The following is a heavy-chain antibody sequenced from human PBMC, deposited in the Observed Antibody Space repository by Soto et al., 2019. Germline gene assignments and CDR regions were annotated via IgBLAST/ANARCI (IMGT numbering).Heavy chain of an antibody. Sequence: QVQLVESGGGVDQPGRSLRLSCAASGFTFSSYGMHWVRQAPGKGLEWVAVISYDGSNKYYADSVKGRFTISRDNSKNTLYLLMNSLRAEDTAVYYCAKDGGLFTAPGHWGQGTLVTVSS. J-gene: IGHJ4*02. CDR3: AKDGGLFTAPGH. V-gene: IGHV3-30*18. CDR1: GFTFSSYG. D-gene: IGHD3-16*01. CDR2: ISYDGSNK.